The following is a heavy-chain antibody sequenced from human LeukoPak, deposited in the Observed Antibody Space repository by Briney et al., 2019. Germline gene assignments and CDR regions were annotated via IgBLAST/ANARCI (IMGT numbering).Heavy chain of an antibody. J-gene: IGHJ3*02. V-gene: IGHV3-23*01. CDR3: AKVTGSGSYLADAFDI. CDR1: GLTFSGYG. D-gene: IGHD3-10*01. Sequence: PGGSLRLSCAASGLTFSGYGMNWVRQAPGKGLEWVSAISGSGDSTYHADSVRGRFTVSRDNSKNTLYLQMKSLRAEDTAVYYCAKVTGSGSYLADAFDIWGHGTVVTVSS. CDR2: ISGSGDST.